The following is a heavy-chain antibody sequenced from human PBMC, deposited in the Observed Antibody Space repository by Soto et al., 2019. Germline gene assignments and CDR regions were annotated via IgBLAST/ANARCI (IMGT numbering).Heavy chain of an antibody. D-gene: IGHD2-15*01. V-gene: IGHV4-38-2*01. CDR1: GFFISSGNY. CDR3: ASARWYDAFDV. CDR2: IFHGGNT. Sequence: SETLSLTCAVSGFFISSGNYWGWIRKPPGKGLEWIGSIFHGGNTYYNPSLKSRVTISVDMSKNQFSLKLNSVTAADTEVYYCASARWYDAFDVWGQGTVVTVSS. J-gene: IGHJ3*01.